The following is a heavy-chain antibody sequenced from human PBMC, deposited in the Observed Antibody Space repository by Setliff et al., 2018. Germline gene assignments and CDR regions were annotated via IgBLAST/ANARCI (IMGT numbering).Heavy chain of an antibody. D-gene: IGHD2-15*01. Sequence: ASVKVSCKASGYTFTRHGISWVRQAPGQGLEWMGWVSVYNGDTNYPQRLQGRVTMTTDTSTSTAYMELRSLRSDDTAVYFCAKMVGGSRSSGSCYFDYWGQGTLVTVS. CDR1: GYTFTRHG. V-gene: IGHV1-18*01. CDR2: VSVYNGDT. CDR3: AKMVGGSRSSGSCYFDY. J-gene: IGHJ4*02.